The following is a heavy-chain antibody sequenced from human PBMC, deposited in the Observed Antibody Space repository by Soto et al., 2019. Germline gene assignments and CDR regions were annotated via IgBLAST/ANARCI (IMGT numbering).Heavy chain of an antibody. CDR1: GYTFTRDQ. D-gene: IGHD5-18*01. CDR2: IDPRXXKX. Sequence: ASVKVSCKASGYTFTRDQIHLVRQAPGQGIEWMGMIDPRXXKXXXXXKXXGRVTMTRDTSTSTVYMALSSLRSEDTAIYFCARVMRSLLSITALDTWGQGTLVTVSS. V-gene: IGHV1-46*01. J-gene: IGHJ5*02. CDR3: ARVMRSLLSITALDT.